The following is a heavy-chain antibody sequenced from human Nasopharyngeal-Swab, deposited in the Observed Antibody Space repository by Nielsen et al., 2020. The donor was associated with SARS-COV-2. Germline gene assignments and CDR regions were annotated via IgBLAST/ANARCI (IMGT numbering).Heavy chain of an antibody. J-gene: IGHJ4*02. V-gene: IGHV4-39*01. CDR3: ARRGRIAVAGFFDY. Sequence: VRQMPGKGLEWIGSIYYSGSTYYNPSLKSRVTISVDTSKNQFSLKLSSVTAADTAVYYCARRGRIAVAGFFDYWGQGTLVTVSS. D-gene: IGHD6-19*01. CDR2: IYYSGST.